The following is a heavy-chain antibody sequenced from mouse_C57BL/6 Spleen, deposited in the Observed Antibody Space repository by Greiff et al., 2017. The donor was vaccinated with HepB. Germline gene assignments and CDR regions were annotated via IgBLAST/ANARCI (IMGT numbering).Heavy chain of an antibody. CDR2: IYPRSGNT. CDR3: ARQAYGSSYVGAMDY. CDR1: GYTFTSYG. Sequence: QVQLQQSGAELARPGASVKLSCKASGYTFTSYGISWVKQRTGQGLEWIGEIYPRSGNTYYNEKFKGKATLTADKSSSTAYMELRSLTSEDSAVYFCARQAYGSSYVGAMDYWGQGTSVTVSS. D-gene: IGHD1-1*01. V-gene: IGHV1-81*01. J-gene: IGHJ4*01.